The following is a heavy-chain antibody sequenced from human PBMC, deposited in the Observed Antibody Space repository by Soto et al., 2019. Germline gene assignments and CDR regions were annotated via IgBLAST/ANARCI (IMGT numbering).Heavy chain of an antibody. Sequence: SETLSLTCTVSGGSISSSSYYWDWIRQPPGKGLEWIGSIYYSGSTYYNPSLKSRVTISVDTSKNQFSLKLSSVTAADTAVYYCARHVDLDYAYYYYGMDVWGQGTTVPSP. D-gene: IGHD4-17*01. J-gene: IGHJ6*02. CDR2: IYYSGST. CDR1: GGSISSSSYY. V-gene: IGHV4-39*01. CDR3: ARHVDLDYAYYYYGMDV.